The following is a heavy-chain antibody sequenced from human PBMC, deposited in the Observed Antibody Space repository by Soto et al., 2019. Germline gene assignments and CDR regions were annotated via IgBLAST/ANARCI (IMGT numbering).Heavy chain of an antibody. Sequence: QVQLQQWGAGLLKPSETLSLTCGVSGGPLSDYNWSWTRQAPGEGLEWIGEIAPSGATNYNPSLRSRVTISQDMSKPQLSLRLTSVTAADTAVYHWGGNVGGTHYAFDDWGQGALITVSS. D-gene: IGHD2-15*01. J-gene: IGHJ4*02. CDR1: GGPLSDYN. CDR2: IAPSGAT. CDR3: GGNVGGTHYAFDD. V-gene: IGHV4-34*01.